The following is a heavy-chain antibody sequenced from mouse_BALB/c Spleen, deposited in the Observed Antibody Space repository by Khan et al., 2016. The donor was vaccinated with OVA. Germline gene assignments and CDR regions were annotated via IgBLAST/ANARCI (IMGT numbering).Heavy chain of an antibody. CDR3: ARWSTTSDRYFDY. CDR2: IHPTDSET. Sequence: QVQLQQPGAELVRPGGSVKLSCKASGYSFTSYWMNWMKQRLGHGLEWIGKIHPTDSETKLNQRFRDKATLTVYKSYSTAYMQLNSPTSEDSAGDCCARWSTTSDRYFDYWGAGTTGTVSS. V-gene: IGHV1-61*01. CDR1: GYSFTSYW. J-gene: IGHJ1*01. D-gene: IGHD2-14*01.